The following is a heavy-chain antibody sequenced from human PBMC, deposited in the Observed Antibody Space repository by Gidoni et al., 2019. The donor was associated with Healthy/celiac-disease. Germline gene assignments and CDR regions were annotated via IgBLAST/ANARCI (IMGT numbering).Heavy chain of an antibody. Sequence: QVQLVESGGGVVQPGRSLRLSCEASGFTFSSYAMHWVRQAPGKGLEWVAVISYDGSNKYYADSVKGRFTISRDNSKNTLYLQMNSLRAEDTAVYYCARSYDFWSGSNWFDPWGQGTLVTVSS. CDR2: ISYDGSNK. D-gene: IGHD3-3*01. CDR1: GFTFSSYA. J-gene: IGHJ5*02. V-gene: IGHV3-30-3*01. CDR3: ARSYDFWSGSNWFDP.